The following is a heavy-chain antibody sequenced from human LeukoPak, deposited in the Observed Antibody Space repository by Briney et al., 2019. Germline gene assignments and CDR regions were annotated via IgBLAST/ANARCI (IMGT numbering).Heavy chain of an antibody. CDR1: GFTVSSNY. J-gene: IGHJ6*02. V-gene: IGHV3-53*01. CDR3: ARGLAYDSSGYYSFYGIDV. CDR2: IYSGGNT. D-gene: IGHD3-22*01. Sequence: GGSLRLSCAASGFTVSSNYMSWVRQAPGKGLEWVSIIYSGGNTYYADSAKGRFTISRDNSKNTLYLQMNSLRAEDTAVYYCARGLAYDSSGYYSFYGIDVWGQGTKVTVSS.